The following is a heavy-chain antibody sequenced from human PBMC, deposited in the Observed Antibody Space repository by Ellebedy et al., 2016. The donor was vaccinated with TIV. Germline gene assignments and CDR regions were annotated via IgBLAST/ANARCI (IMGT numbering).Heavy chain of an antibody. CDR2: IYYSGST. D-gene: IGHD2-8*01. CDR3: ARHSPAVEGLSILYTRGIDV. V-gene: IGHV4-59*08. Sequence: SETLSLXXTVSGGSISSYYWSWIRQPPGKGLEWIGYIYYSGSTNYNPSLKSRVTISVDTSKNQFSLKLSSVTAADTAVYYCARHSPAVEGLSILYTRGIDVWGQGTTVTVSS. CDR1: GGSISSYY. J-gene: IGHJ6*02.